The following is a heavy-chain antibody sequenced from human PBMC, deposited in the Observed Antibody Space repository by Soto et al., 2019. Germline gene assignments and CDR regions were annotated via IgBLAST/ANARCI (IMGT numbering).Heavy chain of an antibody. J-gene: IGHJ4*02. Sequence: QVQLVQSGAEVKKPGASVKVSCKASGYTFASYGINWVRQAPGQGLEWMGWISGYNGNTKYAQKFRGRVTMTTDTYTSTAYMELRSLRSDDTALYSCARDGIAARPTPDYWGQGTLVTVSS. CDR2: ISGYNGNT. CDR3: ARDGIAARPTPDY. CDR1: GYTFASYG. D-gene: IGHD6-6*01. V-gene: IGHV1-18*01.